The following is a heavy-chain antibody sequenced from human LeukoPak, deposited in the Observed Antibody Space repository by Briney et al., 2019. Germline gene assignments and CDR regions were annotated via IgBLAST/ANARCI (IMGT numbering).Heavy chain of an antibody. CDR3: ARDQGYVLRYFDWLGLGAFDI. CDR2: ISAYNGNT. D-gene: IGHD3-9*01. Sequence: GASVKVSCKASGYTFTSYGISWVRQAPGQGLGWMGGISAYNGNTNYAQKLQGRVTMTTDTSTSTAYMELRSLRSDDTAVYYCARDQGYVLRYFDWLGLGAFDIWGQGTMVTVSS. V-gene: IGHV1-18*01. CDR1: GYTFTSYG. J-gene: IGHJ3*02.